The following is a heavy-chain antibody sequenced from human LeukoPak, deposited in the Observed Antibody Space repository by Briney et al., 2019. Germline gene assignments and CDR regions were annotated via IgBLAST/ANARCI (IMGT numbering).Heavy chain of an antibody. CDR3: ARGGPYYYDSSGYFGYYFDY. CDR1: GGSFNGYY. D-gene: IGHD3-22*01. Sequence: SETLSLTCAVYGGSFNGYYWSWIRQPPGKGLEWIGEINHSGSTNYNPSLKSRVTISVDTSKNQFSLKLSSVTAADTAVYYCARGGPYYYDSSGYFGYYFDYWGQGTLVTVSS. CDR2: INHSGST. J-gene: IGHJ4*02. V-gene: IGHV4-34*01.